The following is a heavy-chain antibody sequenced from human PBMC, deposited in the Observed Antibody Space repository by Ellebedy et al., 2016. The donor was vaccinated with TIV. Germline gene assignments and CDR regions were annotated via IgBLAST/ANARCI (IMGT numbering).Heavy chain of an antibody. CDR3: ARLYDSSGYGDDY. CDR1: GCTFRSYA. J-gene: IGHJ4*02. D-gene: IGHD3-22*01. Sequence: AASVKVSCKASGCTFRSYAMHWVRQAPGQRLEWMGWINAGNGNTKYSQKFQGRVTITRDTSASTAYMELSSLRSEDTAVYYCARLYDSSGYGDDYWGQGTLVTVSS. V-gene: IGHV1-3*01. CDR2: INAGNGNT.